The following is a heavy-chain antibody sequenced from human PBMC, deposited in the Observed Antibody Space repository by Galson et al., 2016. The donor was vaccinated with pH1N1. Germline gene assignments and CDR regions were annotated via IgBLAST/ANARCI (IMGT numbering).Heavy chain of an antibody. CDR3: ARPQSLATPALVLGS. D-gene: IGHD6-6*01. Sequence: QSGAEVKKPGESLKISCRASGYTFTNYWIGWVRQVPGKGLEWMAIIYPGDSDARYSPSFQGRVTISADKSISTAYLHWSSLKASDTAIYYCARPQSLATPALVLGSWGPGTLVTVSS. CDR2: IYPGDSDA. J-gene: IGHJ4*02. V-gene: IGHV5-51*03. CDR1: GYTFTNYW.